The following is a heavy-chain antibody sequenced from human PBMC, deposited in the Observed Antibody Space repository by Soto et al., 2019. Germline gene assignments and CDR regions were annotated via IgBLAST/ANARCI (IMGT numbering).Heavy chain of an antibody. CDR3: ARTTQWLAHYYMDV. D-gene: IGHD6-19*01. CDR2: IDWDDDK. V-gene: IGHV2-70*11. CDR1: GFSLSTSGMC. J-gene: IGHJ6*03. Sequence: SGPTLVNPTQTLTLTCTFSGFSLSTSGMCVSWIRQPPGKALEWLARIDWDDDKYYSTSLKTRLTISKDTSKNQVVLTMTNMDPVDTATYYCARTTQWLAHYYMDVWGKGTTVTVSS.